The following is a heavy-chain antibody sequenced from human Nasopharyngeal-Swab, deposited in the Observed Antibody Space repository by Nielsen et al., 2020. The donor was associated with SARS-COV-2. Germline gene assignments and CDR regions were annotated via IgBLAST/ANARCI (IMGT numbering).Heavy chain of an antibody. CDR3: ARWGIVATGSYYYAGMDV. J-gene: IGHJ6*02. D-gene: IGHD5-12*01. CDR2: IIPIFGTA. V-gene: IGHV1-69*01. Sequence: WVRQAPGQGLEWMGGIIPIFGTANYAQKFQGRVTITADESTSTAYMELSSLRSEDTAVYYCARWGIVATGSYYYAGMDVWGQGTTVTVSS.